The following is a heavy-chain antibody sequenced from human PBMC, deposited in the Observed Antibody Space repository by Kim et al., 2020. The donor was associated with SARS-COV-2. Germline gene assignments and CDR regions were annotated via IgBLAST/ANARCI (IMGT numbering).Heavy chain of an antibody. CDR3: AMGLGSGCLDY. D-gene: IGHD6-19*01. Sequence: TRYSPSFQGQVTSSADKSISTAYLQWSSLKASDTAMYYCAMGLGSGCLDYWGQGTLVTVSS. V-gene: IGHV5-51*01. CDR2: T. J-gene: IGHJ4*02.